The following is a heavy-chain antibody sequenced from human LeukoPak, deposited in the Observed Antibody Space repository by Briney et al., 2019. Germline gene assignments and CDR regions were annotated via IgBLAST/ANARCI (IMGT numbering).Heavy chain of an antibody. D-gene: IGHD3-22*01. CDR3: ASTYDRASAFDI. Sequence: SETLSLTCAVSGYSISSAYYWGWIRPPPGKGLEWIGYIYYSGSTNYNPSLKSRVTISVDTSKNQFSLKLSSVTAADTAVYYCASTYDRASAFDIWGQGTMVTVSS. CDR1: GYSISSAYY. V-gene: IGHV4-61*01. J-gene: IGHJ3*02. CDR2: IYYSGST.